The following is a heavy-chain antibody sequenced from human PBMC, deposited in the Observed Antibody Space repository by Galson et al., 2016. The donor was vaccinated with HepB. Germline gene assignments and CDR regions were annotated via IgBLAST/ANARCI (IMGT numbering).Heavy chain of an antibody. Sequence: SLRLSCAASGFTFSSYWMHWVRQAPGKGLVWVSRINSDGSSTSYADSVKGRFTISRDNAKNTLYLQMNSLRAEDTAVYYCARVDRSSSFVYPFDYWGQGTLVTVSS. CDR3: ARVDRSSSFVYPFDY. V-gene: IGHV3-74*01. CDR2: INSDGSST. J-gene: IGHJ4*02. D-gene: IGHD6-13*01. CDR1: GFTFSSYW.